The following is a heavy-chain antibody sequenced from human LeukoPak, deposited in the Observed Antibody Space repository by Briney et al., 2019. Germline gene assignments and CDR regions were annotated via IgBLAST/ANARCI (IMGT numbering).Heavy chain of an antibody. V-gene: IGHV3-23*01. D-gene: IGHD5-24*01. CDR3: AKDIQLST. J-gene: IGHJ3*01. Sequence: PGGFLRLSCAVSGFTFRGAAMTWVRQAPGKGLEWVSLISSSGNNAYYADSVKGRFTISRDNSKNTLSLQMNSLRVEDTAIYYCAKDIQLSTWGLGTRVTVSS. CDR2: ISSSGNNA. CDR1: GFTFRGAA.